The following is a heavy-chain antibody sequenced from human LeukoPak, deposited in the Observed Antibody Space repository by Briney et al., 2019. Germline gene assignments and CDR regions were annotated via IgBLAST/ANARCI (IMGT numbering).Heavy chain of an antibody. CDR3: ARLQQQLVYYYYIDV. D-gene: IGHD6-13*01. CDR1: GGSFSGYY. CDR2: INHSGST. J-gene: IGHJ6*03. V-gene: IGHV4-34*01. Sequence: LETLSLTCAVYGGSFSGYYLSWIRQPPGKGLEWVGEINHSGSTNYNPSLKSRVTISVDTSKNQFSLKLSSVTAADTAVYYCARLQQQLVYYYYIDVWGKGTTVTVSS.